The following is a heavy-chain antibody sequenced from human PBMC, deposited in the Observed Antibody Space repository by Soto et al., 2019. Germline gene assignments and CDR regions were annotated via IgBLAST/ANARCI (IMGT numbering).Heavy chain of an antibody. CDR3: ARDLHDYVSFRFDP. D-gene: IGHD3-16*01. Sequence: EVLLVESGGGLVKPGGSLRLSCAASGFTFSSYSMNWVRQAPGKGLEWVSSISSSSSFIYYADSLKGRFTISRANAKNSLYLQMNSLRAEDTAVYYCARDLHDYVSFRFDPWGQGTLVTVSS. CDR1: GFTFSSYS. V-gene: IGHV3-21*01. CDR2: ISSSSSFI. J-gene: IGHJ5*02.